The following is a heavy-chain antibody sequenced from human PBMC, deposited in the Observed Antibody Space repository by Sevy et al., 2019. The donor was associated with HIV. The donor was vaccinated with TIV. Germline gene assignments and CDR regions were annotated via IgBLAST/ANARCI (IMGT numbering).Heavy chain of an antibody. CDR3: VRDKEVVASILDA. CDR2: IKQDGSEA. V-gene: IGHV3-7*03. CDR1: GFNFRNFW. D-gene: IGHD2-15*01. J-gene: IGHJ5*02. Sequence: GGSLRLSCVASGFNFRNFWMSWVRQAPGKGLECVADIKQDGSEAYYVDSVKGRFTISRDNAKNSLYLQMNSLRDEDTAMYFWVRDKEVVASILDAWGQGTPVTVSS.